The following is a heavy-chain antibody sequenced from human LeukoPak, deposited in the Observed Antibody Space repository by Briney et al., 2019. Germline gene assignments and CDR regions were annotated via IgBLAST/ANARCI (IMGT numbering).Heavy chain of an antibody. CDR1: GASISSSNW. J-gene: IGHJ4*02. Sequence: SGTLSHTCAVSGASISSSNWWSWVRQPPGKGLEWIGEIYHSGSTNYDPSLKSRVTISVDKSKNQFSLKLSSVTAADTAVYYCARVNTMVRGVPNFDYWGQGTLVTVSS. CDR2: IYHSGST. D-gene: IGHD3-10*01. CDR3: ARVNTMVRGVPNFDY. V-gene: IGHV4-4*02.